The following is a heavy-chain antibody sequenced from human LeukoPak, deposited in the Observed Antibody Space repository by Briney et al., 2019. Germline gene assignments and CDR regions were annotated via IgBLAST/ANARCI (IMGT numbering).Heavy chain of an antibody. CDR1: GFTFSSYW. J-gene: IGHJ4*02. D-gene: IGHD3-22*01. Sequence: PGGSLRLSCAASGFTFSSYWMSWVRQAPGKGLEWVANIKQDGSEKYYVDSVKGRFTISRDNAKNSLYLQMNSLRAEDTAVYYCARVINYDSSGYYYSDYWGQGTLVTVSS. CDR3: ARVINYDSSGYYYSDY. V-gene: IGHV3-7*01. CDR2: IKQDGSEK.